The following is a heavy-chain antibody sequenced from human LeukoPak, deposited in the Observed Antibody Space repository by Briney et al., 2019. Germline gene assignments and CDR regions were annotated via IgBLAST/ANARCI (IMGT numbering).Heavy chain of an antibody. CDR1: GFTFSSYG. Sequence: GGSLRLSCAASGFTFSSYGMHWVRQAPGKGLEWVAVMSYDGSNKYYADSVKGRFTISRDNSKNTLYLQMNSLRAEDTAVYYCAKGGYSYGFGLIDYWGQGTLVTVSS. CDR2: MSYDGSNK. D-gene: IGHD5-18*01. CDR3: AKGGYSYGFGLIDY. J-gene: IGHJ4*02. V-gene: IGHV3-30*18.